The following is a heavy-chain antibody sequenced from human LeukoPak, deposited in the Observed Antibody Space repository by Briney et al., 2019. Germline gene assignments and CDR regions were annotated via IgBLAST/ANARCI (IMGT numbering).Heavy chain of an antibody. CDR1: GYTFTSYG. CDR2: ISAYNGNT. V-gene: IGHV1-18*01. CDR3: AGGAAIVGATKGGDY. D-gene: IGHD1-26*01. Sequence: GASVKVSCKASGYTFTSYGISWVRQAPGQGLEWMGWISAYNGNTNYAQKLQGRVTMTTDTSTSTAYMELRSLRSDDTAVYYCAGGAAIVGATKGGDYWGQGTLVTVSS. J-gene: IGHJ4*02.